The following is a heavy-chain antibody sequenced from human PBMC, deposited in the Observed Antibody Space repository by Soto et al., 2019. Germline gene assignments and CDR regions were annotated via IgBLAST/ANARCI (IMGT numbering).Heavy chain of an antibody. CDR2: ISAYNGNT. CDR3: AKHDYGDYVLDY. V-gene: IGHV1-18*01. J-gene: IGHJ4*02. CDR1: GYTFTSYG. Sequence: ASVKVSCKASGYTFTSYGISWVRQAPGQGLEWMGWISAYNGNTNYAQKLQGRVTMTTDTSTSTAYMELRSLRSDDTAVYYCAKHDYGDYVLDYWGQGTLVTISS. D-gene: IGHD4-17*01.